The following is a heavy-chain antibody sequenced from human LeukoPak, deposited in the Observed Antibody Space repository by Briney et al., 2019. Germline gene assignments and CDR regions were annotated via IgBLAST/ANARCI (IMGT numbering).Heavy chain of an antibody. CDR3: ARGYSSGWLYYYYYGMDV. D-gene: IGHD6-19*01. V-gene: IGHV1-18*01. J-gene: IGHJ6*02. CDR2: ISAYNGNT. Sequence: ASVKVSCKASGYTFTSYGISWVRQAPGQGLEWMGWISAYNGNTNYAQKLQGRVTMTTDTSTSTACMELRSLRSDDTAVYYCARGYSSGWLYYYYYGMDVWGQGTTVTVSS. CDR1: GYTFTSYG.